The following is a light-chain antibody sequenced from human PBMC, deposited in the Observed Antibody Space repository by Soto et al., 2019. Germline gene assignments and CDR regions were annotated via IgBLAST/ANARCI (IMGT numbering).Light chain of an antibody. CDR2: EVS. J-gene: IGLJ2*01. Sequence: QSALTQPASVSGSPGQSITISCTGTTSDVGSYSLVSWYQQHPGKAPKLMIFEVSNRPSGVSNRFSGSKSGNTASLTISGLQAEDEAEYYCSSYTGSSTNTVVFGGGTKLTVL. CDR3: SSYTGSSTNTVV. CDR1: TSDVGSYSL. V-gene: IGLV2-14*02.